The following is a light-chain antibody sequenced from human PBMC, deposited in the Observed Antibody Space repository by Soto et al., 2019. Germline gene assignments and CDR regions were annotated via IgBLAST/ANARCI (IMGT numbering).Light chain of an antibody. V-gene: IGKV1-6*02. J-gene: IGKJ4*01. CDR1: QGIGND. CDR2: AAA. Sequence: AIQMAQSPSSLSASVGDRVTITCRASQGIGNDVGWFQQKPGKAPKLLIHAAATLQTGVPSRFSGSRSGTDFILTISSLQPEDFATYYCLQDHNYPLTFGGGTKVDIK. CDR3: LQDHNYPLT.